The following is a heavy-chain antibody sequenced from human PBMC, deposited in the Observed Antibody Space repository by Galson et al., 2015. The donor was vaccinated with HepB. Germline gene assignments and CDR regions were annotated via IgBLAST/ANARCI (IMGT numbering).Heavy chain of an antibody. CDR1: GGSISSGDYY. V-gene: IGHV4-39*07. Sequence: SETLSLTCTVSGGSISSGDYYWSWIRQPPGTGLEWIGEINHSGSTNYNPSLKSRVTISVDTSKNQFSLKLSSVTAADTAVYYCARISVKDGGYCSGGSCYNRKRYYYCGMDVWGQGTTVTVSS. J-gene: IGHJ6*02. CDR3: ARISVKDGGYCSGGSCYNRKRYYYCGMDV. CDR2: INHSGST. D-gene: IGHD2-15*01.